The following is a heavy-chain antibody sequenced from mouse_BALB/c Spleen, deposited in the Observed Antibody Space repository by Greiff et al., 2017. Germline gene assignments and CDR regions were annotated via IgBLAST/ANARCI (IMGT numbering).Heavy chain of an antibody. J-gene: IGHJ1*01. CDR3: TRNYRYDDGYFDV. CDR2: IYPGSGST. Sequence: KQPGSELVRPGASVKLSCKASGYTFTSYWMHWVKQRPGQGLEWIGNIYPGSGSTNYDEKFKSKATLTVDTSSSTAYMQLSSLTSEDSAVYYCTRNYRYDDGYFDVWGAGTTVTVSS. CDR1: GYTFTSYW. V-gene: IGHV1S22*01. D-gene: IGHD2-14*01.